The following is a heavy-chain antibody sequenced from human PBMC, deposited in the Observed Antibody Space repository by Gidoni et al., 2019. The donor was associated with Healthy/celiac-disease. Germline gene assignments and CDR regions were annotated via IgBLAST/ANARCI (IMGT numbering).Heavy chain of an antibody. CDR1: GYTFTGYY. J-gene: IGHJ5*02. D-gene: IGHD6-13*01. CDR2: ITPNSGGT. CDR3: ARDCSKGGVSQQSGKKYNWFDP. V-gene: IGHV1-2*02. Sequence: QVQLVQSGAEVKKPGASVKASCQASGYTFTGYYMHWLRQAPGQGLEWMGWITPNSGGTNYAQQLQDRVTMTRDTSIRPAYMELSRRRSDDMAVYYCARDCSKGGVSQQSGKKYNWFDPWGQGTLVTVSS.